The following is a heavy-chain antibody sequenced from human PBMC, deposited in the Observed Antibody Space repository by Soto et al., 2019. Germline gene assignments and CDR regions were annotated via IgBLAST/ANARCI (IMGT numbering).Heavy chain of an antibody. V-gene: IGHV1-18*01. CDR1: GYTFTSYG. D-gene: IGHD3-3*01. Sequence: ASVKVSCKASGYTFTSYGISWVRQSPGQGLEWMGWISAYNGNTNNAQKLQGRVAVTTDTSTSTAHMELMNLRSEVTAVYYCAILVFYDFWSGYYTTENNWFDPWGQGTLVTVSS. J-gene: IGHJ5*02. CDR3: AILVFYDFWSGYYTTENNWFDP. CDR2: ISAYNGNT.